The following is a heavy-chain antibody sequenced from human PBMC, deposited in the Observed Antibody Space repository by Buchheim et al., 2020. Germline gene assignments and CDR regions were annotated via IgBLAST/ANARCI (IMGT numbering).Heavy chain of an antibody. CDR2: ILYSGST. V-gene: IGHV4-59*01. Sequence: HVQLQESGPGLVKPSETLSLSCAVSGGSISSFYWSWIRQSPGKKLEWVGYILYSGSTTYNPSLKGRFTMSVDTSTNQLSLELTSVTAADTAVYYCARRSESSGYSWYFDLWGRGT. CDR1: GGSISSFY. CDR3: ARRSESSGYSWYFDL. J-gene: IGHJ2*01. D-gene: IGHD3-22*01.